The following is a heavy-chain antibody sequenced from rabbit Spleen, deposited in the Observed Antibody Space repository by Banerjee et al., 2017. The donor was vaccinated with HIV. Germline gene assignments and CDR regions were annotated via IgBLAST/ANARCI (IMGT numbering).Heavy chain of an antibody. Sequence: QSLEESVGDLVKPGASLTLTCTASGFSFSSDYYMCWVRHAPGKGLERGACIYAGSSDSTYYANWAKGRLTISKTSSTTVTLQMTSLTAADTATYFCARAYNVDNWSFNLWGQGTLVTVS. CDR1: GFSFSSDYY. V-gene: IGHV1S40*01. CDR3: ARAYNVDNWSFNL. D-gene: IGHD6-1*01. J-gene: IGHJ4*01. CDR2: IYAGSSDST.